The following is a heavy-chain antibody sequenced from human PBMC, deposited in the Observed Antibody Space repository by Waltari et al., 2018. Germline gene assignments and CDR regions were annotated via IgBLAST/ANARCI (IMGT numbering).Heavy chain of an antibody. CDR1: GGSISSYY. Sequence: QVQLQESGPGLVTPSETLSLTCTVSGGSISSYYWSWIRQPPGKGLEWIGYIYYSGRTNYNPSLKSRVTISVDTSKNQFSLKLSSVTAADTAVYYCARDPNLSDAFDIWGQGTMVTVSS. CDR2: IYYSGRT. J-gene: IGHJ3*02. D-gene: IGHD7-27*01. CDR3: ARDPNLSDAFDI. V-gene: IGHV4-59*01.